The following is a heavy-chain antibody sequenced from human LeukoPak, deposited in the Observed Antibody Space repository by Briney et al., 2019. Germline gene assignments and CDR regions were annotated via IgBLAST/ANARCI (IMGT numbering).Heavy chain of an antibody. CDR2: INHIGST. Sequence: SETLSLTCPVYAASFSDYYWSWIRQPPRKVLEWVGEINHIGSTNNNPSLKSRVTISVDTSMNQFSLKLSSVTAADAAVYYCARGLGYGGYARGMTDYWGQGTLVTVSS. D-gene: IGHD5-12*01. J-gene: IGHJ4*02. V-gene: IGHV4-34*01. CDR1: AASFSDYY. CDR3: ARGLGYGGYARGMTDY.